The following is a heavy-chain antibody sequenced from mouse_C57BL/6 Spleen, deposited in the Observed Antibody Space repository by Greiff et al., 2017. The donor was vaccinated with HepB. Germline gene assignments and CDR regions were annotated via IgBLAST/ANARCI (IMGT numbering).Heavy chain of an antibody. CDR2: INPGSGGT. D-gene: IGHD4-1*01. CDR3: ARLGLGNAMDY. V-gene: IGHV1-54*01. CDR1: GYAFTNYL. J-gene: IGHJ4*01. Sequence: QVQLQQSGAELVRPGTSVKVSCKASGYAFTNYLIEWVKQRPGQGLEWIGVINPGSGGTNYNEKFKGKATLTADKSSSTAYMQLSSLTSEDSAVYFCARLGLGNAMDYWGQVTSVTVSS.